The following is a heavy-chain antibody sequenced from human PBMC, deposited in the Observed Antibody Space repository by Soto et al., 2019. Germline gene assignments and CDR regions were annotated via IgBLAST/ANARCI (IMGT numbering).Heavy chain of an antibody. J-gene: IGHJ4*02. V-gene: IGHV3-30*03. CDR1: GFPFGSYG. Sequence: VQLVESGGGVVQPGRSLRLSCAASGFPFGSYGMHWVRQAPGKGLEWVAHISYDGSNKHYTDSVKGRFTISRDNSKNMLYLQMSSLRAEDTAVYYCAGGQYYFDYCGQGTRVSVSS. CDR2: ISYDGSNK. D-gene: IGHD2-15*01. CDR3: AGGQYYFDY.